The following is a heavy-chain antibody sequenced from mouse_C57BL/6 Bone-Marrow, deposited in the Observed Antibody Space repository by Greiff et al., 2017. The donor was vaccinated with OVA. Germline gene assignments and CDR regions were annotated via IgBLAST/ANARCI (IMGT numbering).Heavy chain of an antibody. V-gene: IGHV1-55*01. CDR1: GYTFTSYW. CDR2: IYPGSGST. CDR3: ARWHYYGSSYGYFDV. J-gene: IGHJ1*03. Sequence: QVQLKQPGAELVKPGASVKMSCKASGYTFTSYWITWVKQRPGQGLEWIGDIYPGSGSTNYNEKFKSKATLTVDTSSSTAYMQLSSLTSEDSAVYYCARWHYYGSSYGYFDVWGTGTTVTVSS. D-gene: IGHD1-1*01.